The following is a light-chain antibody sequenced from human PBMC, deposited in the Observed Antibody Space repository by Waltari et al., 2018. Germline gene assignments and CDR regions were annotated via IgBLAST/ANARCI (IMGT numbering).Light chain of an antibody. V-gene: IGKV1-5*03. CDR1: QSVNTW. CDR2: KAY. J-gene: IGKJ2*01. Sequence: DIQMTQSPSTLSASIGDRVPLSCRASQSVNTWLSWYQQKPGKAPKLLIYKAYNLQTGVPSRFSGSGSGTKFTLTISSLQPDDFATYYCQQYNTFPYNFGQGTTLEIK. CDR3: QQYNTFPYN.